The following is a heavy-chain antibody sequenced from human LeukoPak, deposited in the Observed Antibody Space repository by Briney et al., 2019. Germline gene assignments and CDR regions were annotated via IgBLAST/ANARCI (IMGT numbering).Heavy chain of an antibody. V-gene: IGHV5-51*01. CDR3: ARRVGPPKGNWFDP. Sequence: GEPLKISCKGSGYSFTSYWIGWVRQMPGKGLEWMGIIYPGDSDTRYSPCFQGQVTISADKSISPAYLQCSSLKASGTAMYSCARRVGPPKGNWFDPWGQGTLVTVSS. D-gene: IGHD2-15*01. CDR2: IYPGDSDT. CDR1: GYSFTSYW. J-gene: IGHJ5*02.